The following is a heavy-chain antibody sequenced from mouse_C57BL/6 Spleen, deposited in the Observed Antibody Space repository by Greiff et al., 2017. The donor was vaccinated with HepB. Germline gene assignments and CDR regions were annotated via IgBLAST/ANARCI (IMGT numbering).Heavy chain of an antibody. CDR3: ARHEMRTYGNFFDY. Sequence: LEESGAEVVKPGASVKLSCKASGYTFTEYTIHWVKQRSGQGLEWIGWFYPGSGSIKYNEKFKDKATLTADKSSSTVYMELSRLTSEDSAVYFCARHEMRTYGNFFDYWGQGTTLTVSS. J-gene: IGHJ2*01. CDR1: GYTFTEYT. D-gene: IGHD2-1*01. V-gene: IGHV1-62-2*01. CDR2: FYPGSGSI.